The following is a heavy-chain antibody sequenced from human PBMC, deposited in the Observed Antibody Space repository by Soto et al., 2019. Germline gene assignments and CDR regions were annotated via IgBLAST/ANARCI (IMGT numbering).Heavy chain of an antibody. V-gene: IGHV3-7*01. CDR2: IKQDGSEK. Sequence: PGGSLRLSCAASGFTFSSYWMSRVRQAPGKGMEWVANIKQDGSEKYYVDSVKGRFTISRDNAENSLYLQMNSLRAEDTAVYYCARDLMDYGGNSRRWAAADYWGQGTLVTVSS. CDR1: GFTFSSYW. D-gene: IGHD4-17*01. CDR3: ARDLMDYGGNSRRWAAADY. J-gene: IGHJ4*02.